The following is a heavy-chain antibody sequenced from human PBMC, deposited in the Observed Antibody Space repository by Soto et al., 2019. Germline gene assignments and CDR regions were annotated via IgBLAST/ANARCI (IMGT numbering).Heavy chain of an antibody. CDR3: ARNLKWLVFDY. CDR2: IYYSGST. J-gene: IGHJ4*02. D-gene: IGHD6-19*01. V-gene: IGHV4-39*07. CDR1: GGSISSSSYY. Sequence: SETLSLTCTVCGGSISSSSYYWGWIRQPPGKGLEWIGSIYYSGSTNYNPSLKSRVTISVDTSKNQFSLKLSSVTAADTAVYYCARNLKWLVFDYWGQGTLVTVSS.